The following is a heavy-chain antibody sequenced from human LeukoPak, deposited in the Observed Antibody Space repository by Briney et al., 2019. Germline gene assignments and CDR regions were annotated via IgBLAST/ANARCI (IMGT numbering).Heavy chain of an antibody. CDR1: GGSISSYY. V-gene: IGHV4-59*01. CDR3: AGFPLGYCSGGSCRDAFDI. CDR2: IYYSGST. D-gene: IGHD2-15*01. J-gene: IGHJ3*02. Sequence: SETLSLTCTVSGGSISSYYWSWIRQPPGKGLEWIGYIYYSGSTNYNPSLKSRVTISVDTSKNQFSLKLSSVTAADTAVYYCAGFPLGYCSGGSCRDAFDIWGQGTMVTVSS.